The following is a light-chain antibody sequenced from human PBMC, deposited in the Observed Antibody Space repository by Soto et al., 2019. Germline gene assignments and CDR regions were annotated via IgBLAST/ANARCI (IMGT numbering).Light chain of an antibody. CDR1: SSNIGAGYL. CDR2: ANA. J-gene: IGLJ3*02. V-gene: IGLV1-40*01. Sequence: QSVMTQPPSVSGAPGQTVIISCTGSSSNIGAGYLVHWYQQLPGKAPKLLIYANANRPSGVPDRFSASKSGTSASLAITGLQAEDEADYYCQSYDSNLSGWVFGGGTKLTVL. CDR3: QSYDSNLSGWV.